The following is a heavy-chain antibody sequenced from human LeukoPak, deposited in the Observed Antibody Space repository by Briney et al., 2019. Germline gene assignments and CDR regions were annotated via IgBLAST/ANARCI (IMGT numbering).Heavy chain of an antibody. V-gene: IGHV3-23*01. CDR3: AKAPGYCSSTSCRDY. J-gene: IGHJ4*02. CDR1: GFTFSSYA. D-gene: IGHD2-2*01. CDR2: ISGSGGST. Sequence: GGSLRLPCAASGFTFSSYAMSWVRQAPGKGLEWVSAISGSGGSTYYADSVKGRFTISGDNSKNTLYLQMNSLRAEDTAVYYCAKAPGYCSSTSCRDYWGQGTLVTVSS.